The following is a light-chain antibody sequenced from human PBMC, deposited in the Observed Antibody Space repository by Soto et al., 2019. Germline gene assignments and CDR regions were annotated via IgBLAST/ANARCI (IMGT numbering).Light chain of an antibody. Sequence: EFVFTQSPGTLSLSPGERATLSCRASQTVRSNYLAWYQQKPGKAPRLLIYDASSRASGIPDRFSGGGSGTDFTLTISRLEPEDFAVYYCQQFSSYPLTVGGGTKVDIK. CDR3: QQFSSYPLT. V-gene: IGKV3-20*01. CDR1: QTVRSNY. CDR2: DAS. J-gene: IGKJ4*01.